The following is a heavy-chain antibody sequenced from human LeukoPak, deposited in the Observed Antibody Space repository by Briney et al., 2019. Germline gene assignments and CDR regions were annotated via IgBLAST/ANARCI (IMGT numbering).Heavy chain of an antibody. CDR1: GFTFDDYA. V-gene: IGHV3-9*01. CDR2: ISWNSGSI. Sequence: GRSLRLSCAASGFTFDDYAMHWVRQAPGKGLEWVSGISWNSGSIGYADSVKGRFTISRDNAKNSLYLQMNSLRAEDTAEYYCARSAVGTSCCTAVDYWGQGTLVTVSS. CDR3: ARSAVGTSCCTAVDY. J-gene: IGHJ4*02. D-gene: IGHD1-26*01.